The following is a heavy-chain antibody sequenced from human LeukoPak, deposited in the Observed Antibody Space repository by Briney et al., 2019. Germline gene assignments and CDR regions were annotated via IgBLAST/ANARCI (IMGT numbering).Heavy chain of an antibody. V-gene: IGHV3-7*01. D-gene: IGHD1-26*01. CDR3: ARGPAANSGNYYAGDY. Sequence: GGSLRLSCTASEFTFGAYWMSWVRQAPGKGLEWVANIKTDGSEKYYVDSVKGRFTVSRDNAKNSLYLQMNSLRVEDTAVYYCARGPAANSGNYYAGDYWGQGTLVTVSS. J-gene: IGHJ4*02. CDR2: IKTDGSEK. CDR1: EFTFGAYW.